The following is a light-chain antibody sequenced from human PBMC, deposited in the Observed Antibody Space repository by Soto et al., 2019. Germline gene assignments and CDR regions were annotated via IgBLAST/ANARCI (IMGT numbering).Light chain of an antibody. CDR2: GAS. CDR3: QQYGSSPGT. Sequence: IVLTQSPSTPSLSPGERATLSCRASQSVSSSYLAWYQQKPGQAPRLLIYGASSRATGIPDRFSGSGSGTDFTLTISRLEPEDFAVYYCQQYGSSPGTFGQGTKVDIK. J-gene: IGKJ1*01. V-gene: IGKV3-20*01. CDR1: QSVSSSY.